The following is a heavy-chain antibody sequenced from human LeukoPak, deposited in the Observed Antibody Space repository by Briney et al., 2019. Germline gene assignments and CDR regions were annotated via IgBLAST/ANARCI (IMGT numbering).Heavy chain of an antibody. J-gene: IGHJ5*02. CDR3: ARDLRMQLWLSDNNWFDP. D-gene: IGHD5-18*01. V-gene: IGHV1-2*06. Sequence: ASVKVSCKASGYTFTGYYMHWVRQAPGQGLEWMGRINPNSGGTNYAQKFQGRVTMTRDTSISTAYMELSRLRSDDTAVYYCARDLRMQLWLSDNNWFDPWGQGTLVTVSS. CDR2: INPNSGGT. CDR1: GYTFTGYY.